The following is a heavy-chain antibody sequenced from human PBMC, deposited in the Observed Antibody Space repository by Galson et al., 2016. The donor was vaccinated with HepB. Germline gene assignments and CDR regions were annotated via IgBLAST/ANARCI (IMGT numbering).Heavy chain of an antibody. V-gene: IGHV1-8*01. J-gene: IGHJ4*02. D-gene: IGHD3-10*01. CDR1: GYTFTSYD. Sequence: SVKVSCKASGYTFTSYDINWVRQATGQGLEWMGWMNSNSGHTVYAQKFQGRLTMTRNTSISTAYMELSSLTSEDTAIYFCARGRGTFGYWGQGSLVTVSS. CDR2: MNSNSGHT. CDR3: ARGRGTFGY.